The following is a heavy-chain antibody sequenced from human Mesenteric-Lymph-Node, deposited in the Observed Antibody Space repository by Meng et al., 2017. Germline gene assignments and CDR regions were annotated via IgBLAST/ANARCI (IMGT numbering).Heavy chain of an antibody. Sequence: SETLSLTCTVSGGSISSSSYYWGWIRQPPGKGLEWIGSIYYSGRTYYNPSLKSRVTISVDTSKNQFSLKLSSVTAADTAVYYCARLQVIFLGYSSGQDDAFDIWGQGTMVTVSS. V-gene: IGHV4-39*07. J-gene: IGHJ3*02. CDR2: IYYSGRT. CDR3: ARLQVIFLGYSSGQDDAFDI. CDR1: GGSISSSSYY. D-gene: IGHD3-10*01.